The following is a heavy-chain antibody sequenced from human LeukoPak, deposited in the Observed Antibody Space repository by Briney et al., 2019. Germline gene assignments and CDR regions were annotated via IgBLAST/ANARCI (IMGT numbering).Heavy chain of an antibody. Sequence: GRSLRLSCAASGFTVGSYDMHWVRQAPGKGLEWVAVIWYDGSNKYYADSVKGRFTISRDISKNTLYLQMNSLRAEDTAVYYCARHKDWTFDYWGQGTLVTVSS. V-gene: IGHV3-33*01. D-gene: IGHD3/OR15-3a*01. CDR1: GFTVGSYD. CDR3: ARHKDWTFDY. J-gene: IGHJ4*02. CDR2: IWYDGSNK.